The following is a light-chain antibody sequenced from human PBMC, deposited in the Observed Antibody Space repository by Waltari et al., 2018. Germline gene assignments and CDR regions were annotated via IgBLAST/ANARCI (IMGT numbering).Light chain of an antibody. CDR2: SND. CDR1: YYNIGNNA. J-gene: IGLJ2*01. CDR3: VAWDDSLSGQVV. Sequence: QSVLTQPPSASGTPGQRVTMSCSGTYYNIGNNAVNWYQQLPGMAPKLLIYSNDRRPPGVPSRFFGSKSGTSASLAISGLQSEDEADYYCVAWDDSLSGQVVFGGGTKLTVL. V-gene: IGLV1-44*01.